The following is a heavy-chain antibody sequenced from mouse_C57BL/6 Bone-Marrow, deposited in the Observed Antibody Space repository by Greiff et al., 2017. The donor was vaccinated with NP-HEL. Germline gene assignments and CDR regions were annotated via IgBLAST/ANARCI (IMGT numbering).Heavy chain of an antibody. CDR1: GFTFSDYG. Sequence: EVQLVESGGGLVQPGGSLKLSCAASGFTFSDYGMAWVRQAPRKGPEWVAFISNLAYSIYYADTVTGRFTISRENAKNTLYLEMSSLRSEDTAMYYCARELTRYFDVWGTGTTVTVSS. CDR2: ISNLAYSI. D-gene: IGHD2-12*01. CDR3: ARELTRYFDV. V-gene: IGHV5-15*01. J-gene: IGHJ1*03.